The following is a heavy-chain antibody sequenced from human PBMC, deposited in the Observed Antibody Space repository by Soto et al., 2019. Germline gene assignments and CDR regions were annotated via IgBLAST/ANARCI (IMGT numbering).Heavy chain of an antibody. J-gene: IGHJ4*02. CDR1: GFTFSTYW. V-gene: IGHV3-74*01. D-gene: IGHD3-16*01. CDR2: INGDGSST. Sequence: EVQLVESGGGLVQPGGSLRLSCAASGFTFSTYWMHWVRQAPGKGLVWVSRINGDGSSTSYADSVKGRFTIYRDNAKNSLDLEMNSLRAEDTAVYYCTRAGGGVFNYWGQGILVTVSS. CDR3: TRAGGGVFNY.